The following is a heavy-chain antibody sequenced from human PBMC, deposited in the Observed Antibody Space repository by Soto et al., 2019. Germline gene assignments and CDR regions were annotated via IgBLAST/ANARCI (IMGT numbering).Heavy chain of an antibody. CDR3: ARAAMGGSSWPFDY. CDR2: IYHSGST. D-gene: IGHD6-13*01. J-gene: IGHJ4*02. V-gene: IGHV4-4*02. CDR1: GGSISSSNW. Sequence: QVQLQESGPGLVKPSGTLSLTCAVSGGSISSSNWWSWVRQPPGKGLEWIGEIYHSGSTNYNPSLNSRVTLSGDKPKNQFALKLSSVTAADTAVYYCARAAMGGSSWPFDYWGQGTLVTVSS.